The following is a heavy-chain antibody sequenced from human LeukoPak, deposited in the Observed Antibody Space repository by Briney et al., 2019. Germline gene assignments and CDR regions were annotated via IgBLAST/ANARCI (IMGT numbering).Heavy chain of an antibody. CDR2: ISSGSTTI. Sequence: GGSLRLSCAASGFTFSSYSMNWVHQAPGKGLEWLSYISSGSTTIYYADSVKGRFTISRDNARNSLYLHMNSLRDEDTAVYYCARKNDYDSSGYHNWFDPWGQGTLVTVSS. J-gene: IGHJ5*02. CDR1: GFTFSSYS. D-gene: IGHD3-22*01. CDR3: ARKNDYDSSGYHNWFDP. V-gene: IGHV3-48*02.